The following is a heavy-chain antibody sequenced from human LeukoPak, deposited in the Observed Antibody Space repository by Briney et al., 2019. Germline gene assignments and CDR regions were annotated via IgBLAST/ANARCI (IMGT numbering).Heavy chain of an antibody. D-gene: IGHD6-13*01. CDR1: GFTFSSYG. V-gene: IGHV3-30*02. CDR3: AKGPSSWYGEYYFDY. J-gene: IGHJ4*02. CDR2: IRYDGSNK. Sequence: GGSLRLSCAASGFTFSSYGMHWVRQAPGKGLERVAFIRYDGSNKYYADSVKGRFTISRDNSKNTLYLQMNSLRAEDTAVYYCAKGPSSWYGEYYFDYWGQGTLVTVSS.